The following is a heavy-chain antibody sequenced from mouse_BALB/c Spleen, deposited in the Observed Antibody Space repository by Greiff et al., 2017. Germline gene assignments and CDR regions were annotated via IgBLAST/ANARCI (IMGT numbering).Heavy chain of an antibody. CDR3: ASIGPTRYYAMDY. CDR2: IDPANGNT. V-gene: IGHV14-3*02. J-gene: IGHJ4*01. Sequence: VQLQQSGAELVKPGASVKLSCTASGFNIKDTYMHWVKQRPEQGLEWIGRIDPANGNTKYDPKFQGKATITADTSSNTAYLQLSSLTSEDTAVYYCASIGPTRYYAMDYWGQGTSVTVSA. CDR1: GFNIKDTY.